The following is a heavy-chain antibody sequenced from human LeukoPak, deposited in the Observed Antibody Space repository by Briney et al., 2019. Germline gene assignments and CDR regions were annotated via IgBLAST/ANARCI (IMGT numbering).Heavy chain of an antibody. Sequence: SETLSLTCTVSGGSISSYYWSWIRQPPGKGLEWIGYIYYSGSTNYNPSLKSRVTISVDTSKNQFSLKLSSVTAADTAVYYCASEAYYYDSSGFYKYWGQGTLVTVSS. V-gene: IGHV4-59*12. D-gene: IGHD3-22*01. CDR1: GGSISSYY. J-gene: IGHJ4*02. CDR3: ASEAYYYDSSGFYKY. CDR2: IYYSGST.